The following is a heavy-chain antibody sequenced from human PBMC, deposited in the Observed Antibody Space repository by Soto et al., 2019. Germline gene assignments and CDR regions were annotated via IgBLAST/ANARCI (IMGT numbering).Heavy chain of an antibody. V-gene: IGHV4-34*01. D-gene: IGHD3-3*01. Sequence: SETLSLTCAVYGGSFSGYYWSWVRQPPGKGLEWIGEINHSGSTNYNPSLKSRVTISVDTSKNQFSLKLSSVTAADTAVYYCARGPYDFWSGYISRVNWFDPWGQGTLVTVSS. CDR1: GGSFSGYY. CDR2: INHSGST. J-gene: IGHJ5*02. CDR3: ARGPYDFWSGYISRVNWFDP.